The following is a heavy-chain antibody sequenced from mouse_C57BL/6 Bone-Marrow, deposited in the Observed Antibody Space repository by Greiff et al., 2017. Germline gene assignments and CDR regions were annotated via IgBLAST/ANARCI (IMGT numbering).Heavy chain of an antibody. CDR1: GYTFTSYW. J-gene: IGHJ2*01. CDR3: TRDQGVAQATGDYFDY. Sequence: VQLQQPGADLVMPGASVKLSCTASGYTFTSYWMHWVKQRPGQGLEWIGEIDPSDSYTNYNQKLKGQFTLSVDKSYNTAYLQLRSLTSEDSAVYNCTRDQGVAQATGDYFDYWGQGTTLTVSS. V-gene: IGHV1-69*01. CDR2: IDPSDSYT. D-gene: IGHD3-2*02.